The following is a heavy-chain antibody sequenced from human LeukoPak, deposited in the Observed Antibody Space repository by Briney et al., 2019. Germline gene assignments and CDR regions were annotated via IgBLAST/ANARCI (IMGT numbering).Heavy chain of an antibody. J-gene: IGHJ4*02. CDR3: GRASSSWSNYFDY. D-gene: IGHD6-13*01. V-gene: IGHV3-30*03. Sequence: GGSLRLSCAASGFTFSSYGMHWVRQAPGKGLEWVAVISYDGSNKYYADSVKGRFTISRDNSKNTLYLQMNSLRAEDTAVYYCGRASSSWSNYFDYWGQGTLDTVSS. CDR2: ISYDGSNK. CDR1: GFTFSSYG.